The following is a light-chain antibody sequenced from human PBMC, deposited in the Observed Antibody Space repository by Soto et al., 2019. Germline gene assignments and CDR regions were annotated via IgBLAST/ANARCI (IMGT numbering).Light chain of an antibody. CDR2: KAS. CDR3: QQYNSYLLT. Sequence: IKMNQSPSTLSASVGDRVTITCRASQSISSWLAWYQQKPGKAPKLLIYKASSLESGVPSRFSGSGSGTEFTLTISSLQPDDFATYYCQQYNSYLLTFGGGTNVDIK. CDR1: QSISSW. V-gene: IGKV1-5*03. J-gene: IGKJ4*01.